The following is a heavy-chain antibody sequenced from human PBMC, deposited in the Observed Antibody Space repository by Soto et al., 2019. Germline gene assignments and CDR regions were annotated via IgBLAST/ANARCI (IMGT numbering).Heavy chain of an antibody. Sequence: GASVKVSCKASGYTFTSYGISWVRQAPGQGLEWMGWISAYNGNTNYAQKLQGRVTMTTDTSTSTAYMELRSLRSDDTAVYYCARGFWSGCSRPDAFDIWGQGTMVTVSS. D-gene: IGHD3-3*01. CDR2: ISAYNGNT. CDR3: ARGFWSGCSRPDAFDI. J-gene: IGHJ3*02. CDR1: GYTFTSYG. V-gene: IGHV1-18*04.